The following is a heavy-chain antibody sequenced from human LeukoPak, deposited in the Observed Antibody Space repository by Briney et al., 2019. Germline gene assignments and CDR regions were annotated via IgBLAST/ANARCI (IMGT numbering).Heavy chain of an antibody. CDR1: GFTFSRNG. J-gene: IGHJ4*02. V-gene: IGHV3-33*01. CDR2: IWYDGSNK. CDR3: ARVPSSGSYPSFFDY. D-gene: IGHD1-26*01. Sequence: GRSLRLSCAASGFTFSRNGMHWVRQAPGKGLEWVAVIWYDGSNKYYADSVKGRFTISRGNSKNTLYLQMNSLRAEDTAVYYCARVPSSGSYPSFFDYWGQGTLVTVSS.